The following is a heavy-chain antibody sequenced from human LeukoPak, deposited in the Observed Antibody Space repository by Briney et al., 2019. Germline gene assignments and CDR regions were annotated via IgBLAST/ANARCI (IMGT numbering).Heavy chain of an antibody. V-gene: IGHV3-30*02. CDR3: AKANYYDRSGYPTGFDY. J-gene: IGHJ4*02. D-gene: IGHD3-22*01. Sequence: GGSLRLSCAASGFTFSSYAMSWVRQAPGKGLEWVAFIRYDGSNKYYADSVKGRFTISRDNSKNTLYLQMNSLRAEDTAVYYCAKANYYDRSGYPTGFDYWGQGTLVTVSS. CDR1: GFTFSSYA. CDR2: IRYDGSNK.